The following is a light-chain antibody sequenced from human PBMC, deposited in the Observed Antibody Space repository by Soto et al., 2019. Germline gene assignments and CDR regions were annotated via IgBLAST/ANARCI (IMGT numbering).Light chain of an antibody. J-gene: IGLJ1*01. Sequence: QSVLTQPASVSGSPGQSTAISCIGTSSVVGAYDYVSWYQQHPDRAPKLMIYEVSNRPSGVSNRFSGSKSVNTATLTISGLQAEDEADYYCSSYTSSSTRVFGTGTKVTVL. V-gene: IGLV2-14*03. CDR3: SSYTSSSTRV. CDR2: EVS. CDR1: SSVVGAYDY.